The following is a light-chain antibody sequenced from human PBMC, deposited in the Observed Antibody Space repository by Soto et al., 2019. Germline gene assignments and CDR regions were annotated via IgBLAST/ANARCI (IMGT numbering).Light chain of an antibody. J-gene: IGKJ1*01. Sequence: DIHITHFPPTLSASVGDTVSVACRASQSVSGWLAWYQQKPGEAPKLLIYDASALPRGVPSRFSGSGSGTKFTLTIASLQPDDFATYYCQQYETFSGTFGPGTKVAIK. CDR3: QQYETFSGT. CDR2: DAS. CDR1: QSVSGW. V-gene: IGKV1-5*01.